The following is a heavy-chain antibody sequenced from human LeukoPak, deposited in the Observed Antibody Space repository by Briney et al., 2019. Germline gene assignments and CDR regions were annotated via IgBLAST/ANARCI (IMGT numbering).Heavy chain of an antibody. CDR2: IYYSGST. D-gene: IGHD2-2*01. CDR1: GGSISSYY. CDR3: ARLKCISTTCPSRYVMDV. Sequence: PSETLSLTCSVSGGSISSYYRSWIRQPPGKGLEYIGYIYYSGSTNYNPSLKSRVIISVDTSKDQFSLNLTSVTAADTAVYYCARLKCISTTCPSRYVMDVWGQGTTVTVSS. V-gene: IGHV4-59*01. J-gene: IGHJ6*02.